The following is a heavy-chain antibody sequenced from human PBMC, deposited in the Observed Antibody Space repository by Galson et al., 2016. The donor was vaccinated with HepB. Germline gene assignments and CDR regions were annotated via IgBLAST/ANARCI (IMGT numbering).Heavy chain of an antibody. CDR3: ASGTGAYVQ. D-gene: IGHD5-12*01. V-gene: IGHV6-1*01. J-gene: IGHJ4*02. CDR2: TYYRSKWSS. Sequence: CAIPGDSVSRNTAAWNWIRQSPSRGLEWLGRTYYRSKWSSDYAVSMKSRITINADTSMNQFSLQLNSVTPEDTAVYYCASGTGAYVQWGQGTLVTVSS. CDR1: GDSVSRNTAA.